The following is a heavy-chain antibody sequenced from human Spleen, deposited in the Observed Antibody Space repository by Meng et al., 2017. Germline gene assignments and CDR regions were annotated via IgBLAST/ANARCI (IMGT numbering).Heavy chain of an antibody. V-gene: IGHV4-4*02. D-gene: IGHD2-21*02. CDR2: IYHSGST. CDR1: GGSNSSSNW. CDR3: ARMGNCGGDCYSRHFDY. Sequence: VMLRGCGPVLCNPSGTSPLTRVASGGSNSSSNWWSWVRQPPGKGLEWIGEIYHSGSTNYNPPLKSRVTISVDKSKNHFSLKLSSVTAADTAVYYCARMGNCGGDCYSRHFDYWGQGTLVTVSS. J-gene: IGHJ4*02.